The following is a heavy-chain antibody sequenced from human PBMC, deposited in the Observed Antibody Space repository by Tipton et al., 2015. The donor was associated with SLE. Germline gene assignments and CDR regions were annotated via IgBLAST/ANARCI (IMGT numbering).Heavy chain of an antibody. V-gene: IGHV4-61*02. D-gene: IGHD3-10*01. CDR1: GGSISSGGYY. CDR3: AREILGITMVRGVRGAFDI. Sequence: TLSLTCTVSGGSISSGGYYWSWIRQHPGKGLEWIGRIYASGSTNYNPSLKSRVTISVDTSKNQFSLKLSSVTAADTAVYYCAREILGITMVRGVRGAFDIWGQGTMVTVSS. CDR2: IYASGST. J-gene: IGHJ3*02.